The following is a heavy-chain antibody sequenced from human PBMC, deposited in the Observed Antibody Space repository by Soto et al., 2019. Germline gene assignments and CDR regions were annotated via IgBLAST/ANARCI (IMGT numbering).Heavy chain of an antibody. Sequence: ASVKVSCKASGYTFTSYGISWVRQAPGQGLEWMGWISAYNGNTNYAQKLQGRVTMTTDTSTSTAYMELRSLRSDDTAVYYCARYSGYDLWSWFDPWGQGTLVTVSS. CDR1: GYTFTSYG. V-gene: IGHV1-18*01. CDR2: ISAYNGNT. J-gene: IGHJ5*02. D-gene: IGHD5-12*01. CDR3: ARYSGYDLWSWFDP.